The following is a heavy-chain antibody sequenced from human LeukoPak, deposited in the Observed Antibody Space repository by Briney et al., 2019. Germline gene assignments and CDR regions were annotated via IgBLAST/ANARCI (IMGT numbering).Heavy chain of an antibody. D-gene: IGHD1-14*01. J-gene: IGHJ3*02. CDR2: IYYSGNT. CDR1: GGSISSYY. V-gene: IGHV4-59*08. Sequence: TSDTLSLTCTVSGGSISSYYWSWIRQPPGKGLEWIGYIYYSGNTNYNPSLKSRVTISVDTSKNQVSLKVSSVTGADAAVYYYARLRTGAFDIWGQGTMVTVSS. CDR3: ARLRTGAFDI.